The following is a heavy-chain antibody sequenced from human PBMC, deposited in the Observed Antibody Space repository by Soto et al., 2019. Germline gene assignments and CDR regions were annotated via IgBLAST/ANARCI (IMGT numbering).Heavy chain of an antibody. CDR3: ARGEADLDY. Sequence: SETLSLTCTVSGGSISSYYWSWIRQPPGKGLEWIGYIYYSGSTYYNPSLKSRVTISVDTSKNQFSLKLSSVTAADTAVYYCARGEADLDYWGQGTLVTASS. J-gene: IGHJ4*02. CDR2: IYYSGST. V-gene: IGHV4-30-4*01. CDR1: GGSISSYY.